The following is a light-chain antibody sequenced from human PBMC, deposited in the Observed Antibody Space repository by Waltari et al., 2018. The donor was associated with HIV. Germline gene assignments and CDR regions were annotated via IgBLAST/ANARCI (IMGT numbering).Light chain of an antibody. Sequence: DIVMTQSPLSLSVTPGEPASISCKSSQSRLSGNGHNYLNWYLQKPGQSPQLLMSYGSNRASVVPDRFSGSGSGTDFTLKISRVEAEDVGVYYCMEAIQTPSFGPGTKLDIK. CDR2: YGS. J-gene: IGKJ3*01. CDR1: QSRLSGNGHNY. V-gene: IGKV2-28*01. CDR3: MEAIQTPS.